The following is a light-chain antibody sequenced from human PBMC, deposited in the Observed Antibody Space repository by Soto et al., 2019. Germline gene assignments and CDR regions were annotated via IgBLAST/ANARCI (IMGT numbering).Light chain of an antibody. CDR2: AAS. V-gene: IGKV1-9*01. Sequence: DIQLTQSPSFLSASVGDRVTITCRASQGISSYLAWYQQKPGRAPNLLIYAASTLQAGVPSRFRGSGSETEFTLTIRSLQPEHFATYYCLQPNYYPLTFGGGTKVEI. J-gene: IGKJ4*01. CDR3: LQPNYYPLT. CDR1: QGISSY.